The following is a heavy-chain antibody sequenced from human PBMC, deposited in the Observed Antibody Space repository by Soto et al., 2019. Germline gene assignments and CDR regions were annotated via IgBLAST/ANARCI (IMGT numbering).Heavy chain of an antibody. CDR2: MYHSGSP. Sequence: QVQLRQSGPGLVKPSGTLSLSCAVSGGSISSTNWWSWVRQSPGKGLEWIGEMYHSGSPTYNPSLRGRVTMSVDKSNHQFSLQLRYVTAADTAVYYCATLPPRMELAVLPIPTGGQGTLVTVSA. V-gene: IGHV4-4*02. CDR3: ATLPPRMELAVLPIPT. D-gene: IGHD1-7*01. J-gene: IGHJ4*02. CDR1: GGSISSTNW.